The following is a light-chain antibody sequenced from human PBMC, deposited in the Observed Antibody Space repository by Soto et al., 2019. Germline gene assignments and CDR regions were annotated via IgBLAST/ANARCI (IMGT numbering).Light chain of an antibody. Sequence: DILLTQSPCTLSLSTGERATLSCRASETVRNNYLAWYQQKPGQAPRLLIYDASSRATGIPDRFSGGGSGTDFTLTISRLEPEDFAVYYCQQFSSYPLTFGGGTKVAI. J-gene: IGKJ4*01. CDR2: DAS. V-gene: IGKV3-20*01. CDR1: ETVRNNY. CDR3: QQFSSYPLT.